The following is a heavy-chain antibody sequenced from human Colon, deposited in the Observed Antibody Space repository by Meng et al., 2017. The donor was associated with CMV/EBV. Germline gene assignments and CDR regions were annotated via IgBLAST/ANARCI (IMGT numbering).Heavy chain of an antibody. Sequence: SVNVSCPASGYHFTGYFIHWVRQAPGQGLEWMGWINPNTDATHYARKFEGRVTMTRDVSITTAYMDLTRLTSDDTAVYYCARGRMWVVPADFHGIDSWGPGTKVTVSS. CDR2: INPNTDAT. J-gene: IGHJ6*02. V-gene: IGHV1-2*02. CDR3: ARGRMWVVPADFHGIDS. CDR1: GYHFTGYF. D-gene: IGHD1-14*01.